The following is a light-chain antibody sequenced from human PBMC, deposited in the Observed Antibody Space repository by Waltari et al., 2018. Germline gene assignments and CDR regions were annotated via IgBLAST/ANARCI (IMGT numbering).Light chain of an antibody. J-gene: IGKJ2*01. CDR1: QNVGTW. Sequence: DIQMTQSPSTLSASVGDRVTISCRASQNVGTWLAWYQQKPGKAPKLLIYMASSLESGVPSRFSGSGSGTEFTLTISSLQPDDFATYSCQQSSSFSTFGQAPKV. V-gene: IGKV1-5*03. CDR3: QQSSSFST. CDR2: MAS.